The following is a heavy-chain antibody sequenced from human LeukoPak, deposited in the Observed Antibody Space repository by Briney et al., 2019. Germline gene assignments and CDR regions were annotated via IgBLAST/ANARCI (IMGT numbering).Heavy chain of an antibody. CDR1: GFTFSSYA. D-gene: IGHD3-10*02. Sequence: GGSLRLSCAASGFTFSSYAMSWVRQAPGKGLEWVSAISGSGGSTYYADSVKGRLTISRDNAKNSLYLQMNSLRAEDTAVYYCAELGITMIGGVWGKGTTVTISS. J-gene: IGHJ6*04. CDR2: ISGSGGST. CDR3: AELGITMIGGV. V-gene: IGHV3-23*01.